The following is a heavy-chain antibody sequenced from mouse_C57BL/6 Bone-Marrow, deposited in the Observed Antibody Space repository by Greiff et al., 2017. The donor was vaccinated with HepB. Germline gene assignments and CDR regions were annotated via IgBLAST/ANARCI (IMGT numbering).Heavy chain of an antibody. CDR2: INPYNGGT. J-gene: IGHJ1*03. Sequence: EVQRVESGPVLVKPGASVKMSCKASGYTFTDYYMNWVKQSHGKSLEWIGVINPYNGGTSYNQKFKGKATLTVDKSSSTAYMELNSLTSEDSAVYYCARWWLRRREDVWGTGTTVTVSS. V-gene: IGHV1-19*01. CDR1: GYTFTDYY. D-gene: IGHD2-2*01. CDR3: ARWWLRRREDV.